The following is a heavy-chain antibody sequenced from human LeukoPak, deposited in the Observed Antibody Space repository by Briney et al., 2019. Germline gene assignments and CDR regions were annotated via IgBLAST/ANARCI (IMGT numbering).Heavy chain of an antibody. CDR2: ISGSGGST. CDR3: AKGELPHGFDY. D-gene: IGHD1-26*01. Sequence: GGSLRLSCAASGFIFSNYGMNWVRQAPGKGLEWVSAISGSGGSTYYADSVKGRFTISRDNSKNTLYLQMNSLRAEDTAVYYCAKGELPHGFDYWGQGTLVTVSS. CDR1: GFIFSNYG. V-gene: IGHV3-23*01. J-gene: IGHJ4*02.